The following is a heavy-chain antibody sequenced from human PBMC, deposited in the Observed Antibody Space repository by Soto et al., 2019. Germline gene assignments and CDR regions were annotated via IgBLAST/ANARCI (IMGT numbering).Heavy chain of an antibody. V-gene: IGHV1-69*01. J-gene: IGHJ3*02. CDR3: ARPLRIAVAGGAFDI. CDR1: GGTFSSYA. D-gene: IGHD6-19*01. Sequence: QVQLVHAGAEVKRPGSSVKVSCKASGGTFSSYAISWVRQAPGQGLEWMGGIIPIFGTANYAQKFQGRVTITADESTSTAYMELSSLRSEDTAVYYCARPLRIAVAGGAFDIWGQGTMVTVSS. CDR2: IIPIFGTA.